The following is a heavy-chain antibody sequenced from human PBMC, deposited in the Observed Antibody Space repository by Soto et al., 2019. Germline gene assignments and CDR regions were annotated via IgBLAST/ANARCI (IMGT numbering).Heavy chain of an antibody. Sequence: QVQLVESGGGVVQPGRSLRLSCAASGFTFSSYGMHWVRQAPGKGLEWVAVISYDGSNKYYADSVKGRFTISRDNSKNTLYLQMNSLRAEDTAVYYCATPINADYDFWSGLDYWGQGTLVTVSS. CDR1: GFTFSSYG. J-gene: IGHJ4*02. V-gene: IGHV3-30*03. CDR2: ISYDGSNK. CDR3: ATPINADYDFWSGLDY. D-gene: IGHD3-3*01.